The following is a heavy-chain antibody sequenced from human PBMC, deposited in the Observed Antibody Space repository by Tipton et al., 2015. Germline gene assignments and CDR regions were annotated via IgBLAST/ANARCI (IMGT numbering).Heavy chain of an antibody. D-gene: IGHD1-14*01. Sequence: TLSLTCTVSGGSVTSGSYYWSWIRQPPGKGLEWIGYIYYSGSTNYNPSLKSLVTISVDTSKNQFSLKLSSVTAADTAVYYCARDSGGPGYYYYYYGMDVRGQGTTVTVSS. CDR1: GGSVTSGSYY. CDR2: IYYSGST. CDR3: ARDSGGPGYYYYYYGMDV. J-gene: IGHJ6*02. V-gene: IGHV4-61*01.